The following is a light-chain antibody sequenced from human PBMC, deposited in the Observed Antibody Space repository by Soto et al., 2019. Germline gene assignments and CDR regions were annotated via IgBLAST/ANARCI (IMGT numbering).Light chain of an antibody. J-gene: IGKJ5*01. V-gene: IGKV3-11*01. CDR1: QSVGSY. Sequence: PGERAPLSCRSSQSVGSYLAWYQQKPGQAPRLLMYDASNRATGIPARFSGSGSGTDFTLTISSLEPEDFAVYYCQQRSSWPITFGQGTRLEI. CDR3: QQRSSWPIT. CDR2: DAS.